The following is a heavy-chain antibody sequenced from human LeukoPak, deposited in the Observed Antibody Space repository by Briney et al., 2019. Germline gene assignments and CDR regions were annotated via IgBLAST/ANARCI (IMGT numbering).Heavy chain of an antibody. J-gene: IGHJ4*02. D-gene: IGHD3-22*01. CDR3: VRDWGYDSSGYWQKYFDT. Sequence: GGSLRLSCAASGFTFTSYGMTWVRQAPGKGLEWVAFIQYDGSEKYYADSVKGRFTISRDNAKNTLYLQMNSLRAEDTAVYYCVRDWGYDSSGYWQKYFDTWGQGTLVTVSS. V-gene: IGHV3-30*02. CDR1: GFTFTSYG. CDR2: IQYDGSEK.